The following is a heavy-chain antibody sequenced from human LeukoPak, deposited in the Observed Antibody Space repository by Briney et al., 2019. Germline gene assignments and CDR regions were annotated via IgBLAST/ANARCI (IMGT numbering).Heavy chain of an antibody. D-gene: IGHD2-21*01. CDR2: IIPIFGTA. CDR3: ARAELAYCGGDCYSYAFDI. J-gene: IGHJ3*02. Sequence: SVKVSCKASGGTFSSYAISWARQAPGQGLEWMGGIIPIFGTANYAQKFQGRVTITADESTSTAYMELGSLRSEDTAVYYCARAELAYCGGDCYSYAFDIWGQGTMVTVSS. CDR1: GGTFSSYA. V-gene: IGHV1-69*01.